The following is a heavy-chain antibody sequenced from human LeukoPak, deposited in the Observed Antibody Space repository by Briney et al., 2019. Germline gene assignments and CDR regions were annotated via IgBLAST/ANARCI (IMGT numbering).Heavy chain of an antibody. CDR2: VSSDGSTT. D-gene: IGHD1-7*01. V-gene: IGHV3-74*01. Sequence: PGGSLRLSCAASGFTFSTYWMHWVRQAPGKGLVWVSRVSSDGSTTNYANSVKGRFTISRDNAKDTLYLQMKSLRAEDTAVYYCARDNWNSHWGQTTLTTVSS. CDR1: GFTFSTYW. CDR3: ARDNWNSH. J-gene: IGHJ4*02.